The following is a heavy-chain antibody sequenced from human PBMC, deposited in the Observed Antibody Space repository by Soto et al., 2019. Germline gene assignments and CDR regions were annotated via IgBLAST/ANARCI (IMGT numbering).Heavy chain of an antibody. CDR3: AKDRRERYQLLPFDY. CDR1: GFTFSSYA. J-gene: IGHJ4*02. Sequence: GGSLRLSCAASGFTFSSYAMSWVRQAPGKGLEWVSAISGSGGSTYYADSVKGRFTISRDNSKNTLYLQMNSLRAEDTAVYYCAKDRRERYQLLPFDYWGQGTLVTVSS. CDR2: ISGSGGST. V-gene: IGHV3-23*01. D-gene: IGHD2-2*01.